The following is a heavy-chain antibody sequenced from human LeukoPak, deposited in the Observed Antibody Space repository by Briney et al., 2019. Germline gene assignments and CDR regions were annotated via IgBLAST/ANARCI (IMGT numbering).Heavy chain of an antibody. D-gene: IGHD5-18*01. Sequence: PSETLSLTXTISGGSISSYYWSWIRQTAGKELEWIGRIYTSGSTNYNPSLKTRVTVSVDTSKSQSSLKLSSVTAADTAMYYCAREGDKGGYNYWGQGTLVTVSS. V-gene: IGHV4-4*07. CDR1: GGSISSYY. CDR3: AREGDKGGYNY. CDR2: IYTSGST. J-gene: IGHJ4*02.